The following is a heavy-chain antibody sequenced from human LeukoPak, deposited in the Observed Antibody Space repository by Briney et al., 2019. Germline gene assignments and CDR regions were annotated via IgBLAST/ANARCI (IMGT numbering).Heavy chain of an antibody. Sequence: GGSLRLSCAASGFTFRNYVMSWVRQTPEKGLEWVSAITADGGGTNHADSVKGRFTISRDNSKNTLYLQMNSLRAEDTAIYYCAKDLSVDSYFDYWGQGTLVTVSS. J-gene: IGHJ4*02. CDR1: GFTFRNYV. V-gene: IGHV3-23*01. CDR2: ITADGGGT. D-gene: IGHD2-15*01. CDR3: AKDLSVDSYFDY.